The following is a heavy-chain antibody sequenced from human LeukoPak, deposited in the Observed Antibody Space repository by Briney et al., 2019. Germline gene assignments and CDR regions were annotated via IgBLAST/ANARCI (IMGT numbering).Heavy chain of an antibody. V-gene: IGHV4-39*07. Sequence: PSETLSLTCTVSGGSISSSSYYWGWIRQPPGKGLEWIGNIYSGSTYYNPSLKSRVTISVDTSKNQFSLKLSSVTAADTAMYYCARLSGYGLHYYYYMDVWGKGTTVTVSS. CDR2: IYSGST. CDR1: GGSISSSSYY. J-gene: IGHJ6*03. D-gene: IGHD5-12*01. CDR3: ARLSGYGLHYYYYMDV.